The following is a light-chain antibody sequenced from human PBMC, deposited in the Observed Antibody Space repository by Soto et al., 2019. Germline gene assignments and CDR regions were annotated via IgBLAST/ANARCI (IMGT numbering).Light chain of an antibody. J-gene: IGLJ1*01. CDR1: NIGSKT. CDR2: DDS. Sequence: SYELTQPPSVSVAPGQTATITCRGNNIGSKTVHWYQQNPGQAPVLVVFDDSDRLSGIPERFSGSNSGNTATLTISRVEAGDEADYYCQVWDNSPDHRYVFGTGT. CDR3: QVWDNSPDHRYV. V-gene: IGLV3-21*02.